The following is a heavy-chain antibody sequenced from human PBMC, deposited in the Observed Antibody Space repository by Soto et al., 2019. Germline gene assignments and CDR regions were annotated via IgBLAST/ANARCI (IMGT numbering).Heavy chain of an antibody. V-gene: IGHV3-15*01. CDR3: HTPHGRNAFDI. Sequence: GESLKISCATSGFTFSNAWMAWVRQAPGKGLEWVGRIKSIADGGTTNYAAPVKGRFSISRHDSENTLYLQMNSLRVEDTGIYYCHTPHGRNAFDIWGPGTVVTVS. J-gene: IGHJ3*02. D-gene: IGHD2-8*01. CDR1: GFTFSNAW. CDR2: IKSIADGGTT.